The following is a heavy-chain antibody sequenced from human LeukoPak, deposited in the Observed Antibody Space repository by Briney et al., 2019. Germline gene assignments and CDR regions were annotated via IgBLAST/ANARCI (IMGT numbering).Heavy chain of an antibody. CDR3: ARGIGSFYYFDY. D-gene: IGHD2-15*01. J-gene: IGHJ4*02. CDR1: GGSFRSYY. V-gene: IGHV4-59*01. Sequence: SETLSLTCTVSGGSFRSYYWSWIRQSPGKVLEWIGYIYYSVSTNYNPSLKSRVTISLDTSKNQFSLKLSSVTAADTAVYYCARGIGSFYYFDYWGQGARVTVSS. CDR2: IYYSVST.